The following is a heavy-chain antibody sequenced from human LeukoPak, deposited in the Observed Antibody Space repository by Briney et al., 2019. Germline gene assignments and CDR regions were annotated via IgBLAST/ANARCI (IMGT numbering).Heavy chain of an antibody. Sequence: GGSLRLSCVASGFPFSNYAMHWVRQAPGKGLEYVSAITGDGGSTYYADSVKGRFTISRDNSKNTLFLQMGSLRHEDMAVYYCARRYCTSTSCSPFDYWGQGTLVTVSS. CDR1: GFPFSNYA. D-gene: IGHD2-2*01. J-gene: IGHJ4*02. CDR3: ARRYCTSTSCSPFDY. V-gene: IGHV3-64*02. CDR2: ITGDGGST.